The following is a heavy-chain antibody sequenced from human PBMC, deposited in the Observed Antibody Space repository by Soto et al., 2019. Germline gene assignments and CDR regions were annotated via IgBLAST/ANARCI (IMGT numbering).Heavy chain of an antibody. D-gene: IGHD6-6*01. CDR1: GGSISSYY. Sequence: QVQLQESGPGLVKPSETLSLTCTVSGGSISSYYWSWIRQPPGKGLEWIGYIYYSGSTNYNPSLKSRVTISVDTSKIQFALKLSSVTAADTAVYYCARGVRIAARLDFMDVWGKGTTVTVSS. J-gene: IGHJ6*03. V-gene: IGHV4-59*08. CDR2: IYYSGST. CDR3: ARGVRIAARLDFMDV.